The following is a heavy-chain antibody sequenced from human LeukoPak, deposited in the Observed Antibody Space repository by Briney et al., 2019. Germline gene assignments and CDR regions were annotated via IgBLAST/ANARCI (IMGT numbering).Heavy chain of an antibody. Sequence: RGALRVSSMPSGYSFTTYWIGWVRQGPGKGRGWMGIIYPADSDTRYSPSFQGLVTISADKSINTAYLQWSSLKASDTAMYYCARRGYIHDYGPRGNFNYWGLGTVVTVSS. D-gene: IGHD5-18*01. CDR1: GYSFTTYW. CDR3: ARRGYIHDYGPRGNFNY. J-gene: IGHJ4*02. CDR2: IYPADSDT. V-gene: IGHV5-51*01.